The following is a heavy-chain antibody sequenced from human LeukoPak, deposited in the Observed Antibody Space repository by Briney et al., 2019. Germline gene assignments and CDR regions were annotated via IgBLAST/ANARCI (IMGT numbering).Heavy chain of an antibody. CDR3: ARQVWGSYDY. V-gene: IGHV5-51*01. J-gene: IGHJ4*02. D-gene: IGHD3-16*01. CDR2: IYPADSDI. Sequence: GESLKISCQGSGYSINNYWIGWVRQMPGKGLEWMGIIYPADSDIRYSPSFQGQVTISADKSISTAYLQWSSLKASDAAMYYCARQVWGSYDYWGQGTLVTVSS. CDR1: GYSINNYW.